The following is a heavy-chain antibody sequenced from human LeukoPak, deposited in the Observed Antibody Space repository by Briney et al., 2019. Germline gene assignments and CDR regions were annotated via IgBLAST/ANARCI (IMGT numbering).Heavy chain of an antibody. J-gene: IGHJ6*04. CDR3: AELGITMIGGV. V-gene: IGHV3-74*01. D-gene: IGHD3-10*02. CDR1: GFTFSSYW. Sequence: GGSLRLSCAASGFTFSSYWMHWVRRAPGKGLVWVSRINSDGSSTSYADSVKGRFTISRDNAKNTLYLQMNSLRAEDTAVYYCAELGITMIGGVWGKGTTVTISS. CDR2: INSDGSST.